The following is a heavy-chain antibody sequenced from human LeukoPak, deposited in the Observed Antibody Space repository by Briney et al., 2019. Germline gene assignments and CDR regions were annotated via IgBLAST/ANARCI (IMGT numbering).Heavy chain of an antibody. J-gene: IGHJ4*02. V-gene: IGHV1-69*13. Sequence: ASVKVSCTASGGTFSSYAISWVRQAPGQGLEWMGGIIPIFGTANYAQKFQGRVTITADESTSTAYMELSSLRSEDTAVYYCARDSVWGSGYYFPLGYWGQGTLVTVSS. CDR1: GGTFSSYA. CDR2: IIPIFGTA. CDR3: ARDSVWGSGYYFPLGY. D-gene: IGHD3-22*01.